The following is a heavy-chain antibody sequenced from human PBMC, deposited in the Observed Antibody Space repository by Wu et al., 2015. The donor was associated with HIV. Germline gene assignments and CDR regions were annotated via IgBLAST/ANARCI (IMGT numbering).Heavy chain of an antibody. V-gene: IGHV1-69*13. CDR1: GGTFSSYA. D-gene: IGHD3-22*01. CDR2: IIPIFGTA. J-gene: IGHJ6*02. CDR3: ASPYYYDSSGYYLPPRYYYYGMDV. Sequence: QVQLVQSGAEVKKPGSSVKVSCKASGGTFSSYAISWVRQAPGQGLEWMGRIIPIFGTANYAQKFQGRVTITADESTSTAYMELSSLRSEDTAVYYCASPYYYDSSGYYLPPRYYYYGMDVWGQGTTVTVSS.